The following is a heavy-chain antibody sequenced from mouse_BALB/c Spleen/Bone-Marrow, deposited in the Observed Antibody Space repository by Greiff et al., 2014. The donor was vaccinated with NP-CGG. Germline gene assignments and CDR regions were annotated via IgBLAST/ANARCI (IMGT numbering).Heavy chain of an antibody. CDR2: INPSNGXX. CDR3: TREGDSPFAY. D-gene: IGHD2-13*01. V-gene: IGHV1S81*02. J-gene: IGHJ3*01. CDR1: GYTFTSYY. Sequence: VQLQQSGAELVKPGASVKLSCKASGYTFTSYYMYWVKQRPGQGLEWIGEINPSNGXXXXXXKXKXKAXXTVDKSSSTAYMQLSSLTSEDSAVYYCTREGDSPFAYWGQGTLVTVSA.